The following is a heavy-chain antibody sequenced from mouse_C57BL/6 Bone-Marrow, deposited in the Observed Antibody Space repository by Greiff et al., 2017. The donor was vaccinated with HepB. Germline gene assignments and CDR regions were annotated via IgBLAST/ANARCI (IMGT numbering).Heavy chain of an antibody. CDR2: IYPGGGYT. CDR1: GYTFTNYW. CDR3: ARWPLLYYFGSSYGPFDY. V-gene: IGHV1-63*01. D-gene: IGHD1-1*01. Sequence: VQLQESGAELVRPGTSVKMSCKASGYTFTNYWIGWAKQRPGHGLEWIGDIYPGGGYTNYNEKFKGKATLTADKSSSTAYMQFSSLTSEDSAIYYCARWPLLYYFGSSYGPFDYWGQGTTLTVSS. J-gene: IGHJ2*01.